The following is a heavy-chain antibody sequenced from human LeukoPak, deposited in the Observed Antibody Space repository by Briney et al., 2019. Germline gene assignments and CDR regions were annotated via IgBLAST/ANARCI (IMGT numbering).Heavy chain of an antibody. J-gene: IGHJ3*02. CDR2: INHSGST. CDR3: ARLVAAWELHDAFDI. D-gene: IGHD1-26*01. V-gene: IGHV4-34*01. CDR1: GGSFSGYY. Sequence: SETLSLTCAVYGGSFSGYYWSWIRQPPGKGLEWIGEINHSGSTNYNPPLKSRVTISVDTSKNQFSLKLSSVTAADTAVYYCARLVAAWELHDAFDIWGQGTMVTVSS.